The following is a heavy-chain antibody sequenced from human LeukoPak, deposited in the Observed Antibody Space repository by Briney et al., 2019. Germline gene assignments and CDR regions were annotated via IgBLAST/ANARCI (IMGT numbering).Heavy chain of an antibody. D-gene: IGHD3-16*01. CDR2: IKQDGSEK. V-gene: IGHV3-7*01. CDR1: GFSFSSYW. CDR3: VGHSDY. Sequence: GSLRLSCAASGFSFSSYWKSWVRQAPGKGLEWVANIKQDGSEKYYVDSVKGRFTISRDNAKNSLYLQMNSLRAEDTAVYYCVGHSDYWGQGTLVTVSS. J-gene: IGHJ4*02.